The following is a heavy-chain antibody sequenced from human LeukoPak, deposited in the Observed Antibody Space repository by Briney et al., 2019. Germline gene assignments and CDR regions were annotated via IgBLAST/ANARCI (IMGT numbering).Heavy chain of an antibody. CDR1: GFTFSSHA. CDR2: IKSNTDGGTT. Sequence: PGGSLRLSCAASGFTFSSHAMSWVRQAPGKGLEWVGRIKSNTDGGTTDYAAPVKGRFTISRDDSKNTLYLQMNSLKTEDTAVYYCTTGAYDILTGYYDWYFDLWGRGTLVTVSS. J-gene: IGHJ2*01. V-gene: IGHV3-15*01. D-gene: IGHD3-9*01. CDR3: TTGAYDILTGYYDWYFDL.